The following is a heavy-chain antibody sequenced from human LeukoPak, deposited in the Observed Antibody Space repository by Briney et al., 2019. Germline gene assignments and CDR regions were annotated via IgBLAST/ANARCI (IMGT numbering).Heavy chain of an antibody. D-gene: IGHD6-19*01. Sequence: GGSLRLSCAASGFTISSRHMSWVGQAPGKGLEWVSVIYSGGGTNYADSVKGRFTISRDNSKNTLYLQLNSLRAEDTAVYYCARDLYSSGPWGQGTLVTVSS. CDR3: ARDLYSSGP. J-gene: IGHJ5*02. CDR2: IYSGGGT. CDR1: GFTISSRH. V-gene: IGHV3-66*01.